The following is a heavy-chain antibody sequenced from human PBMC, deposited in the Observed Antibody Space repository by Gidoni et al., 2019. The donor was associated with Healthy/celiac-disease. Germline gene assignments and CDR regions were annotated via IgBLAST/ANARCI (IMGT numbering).Heavy chain of an antibody. CDR1: GCTFSSYA. CDR2: ISGSGGST. J-gene: IGHJ2*01. D-gene: IGHD3-22*01. Sequence: EVQLLESGGDLVQPGGSLRLSCAASGCTFSSYAMSWVRQAPGKGLEWVSAISGSGGSTYYADSVKGRFTISRDNSKNTLYLQMNSLRAEDTAVYYCAKLSVVVLEGYFDLWGRGTLVTVSS. CDR3: AKLSVVVLEGYFDL. V-gene: IGHV3-23*01.